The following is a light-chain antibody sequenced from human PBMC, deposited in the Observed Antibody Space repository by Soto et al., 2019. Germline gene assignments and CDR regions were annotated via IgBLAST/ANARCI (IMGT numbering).Light chain of an antibody. CDR3: CSYAGSYV. J-gene: IGLJ1*01. V-gene: IGLV2-11*01. CDR1: KSDLGDYNY. Sequence: QSVLTQPRSVSGSPGQSVTISCTGTKSDLGDYNYVSWFQQHPGKTPKLMIYDVTRRPSGVPDRFSGSKSGNTASLTISGLQTEDEADYYCCSYAGSYVFGTGTKVTVL. CDR2: DVT.